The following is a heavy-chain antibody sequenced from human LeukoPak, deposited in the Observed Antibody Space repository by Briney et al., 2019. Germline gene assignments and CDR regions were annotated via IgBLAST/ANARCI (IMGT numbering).Heavy chain of an antibody. V-gene: IGHV1-69*13. CDR3: AIRYYYYYYMDV. Sequence: ASVKVSCKASGYTFSSYAISWVRQAPGQGLEWMGGIIPIFGTANYAQKFQGRVTITADESTSTAYMELSSLRSEDTAVYYCAIRYYYYYYMDVWGKGTTVTISS. J-gene: IGHJ6*03. CDR2: IIPIFGTA. CDR1: GYTFSSYA.